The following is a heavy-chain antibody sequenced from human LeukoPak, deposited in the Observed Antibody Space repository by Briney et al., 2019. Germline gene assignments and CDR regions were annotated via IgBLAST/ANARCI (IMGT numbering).Heavy chain of an antibody. Sequence: SETLSLTCAVYGGSFSGYYWSWIRQPPGKGLEWIGEINHSGSTNYNPSLKSRLTISVDTSKNQFSLKLSSVTAADTAVYYCARGAGTIFGVARRTALNYWGQGTLVTVSS. CDR1: GGSFSGYY. CDR3: ARGAGTIFGVARRTALNY. V-gene: IGHV4-34*01. J-gene: IGHJ4*02. D-gene: IGHD3-3*01. CDR2: INHSGST.